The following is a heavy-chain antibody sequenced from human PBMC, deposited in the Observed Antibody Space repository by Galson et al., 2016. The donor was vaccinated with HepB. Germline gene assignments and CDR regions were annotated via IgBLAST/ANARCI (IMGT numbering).Heavy chain of an antibody. Sequence: SVKVSCKASGYTFTAYHMHWVRQAPGQGLEWMGCINSNSGGTKYAQKFQRRVTMTRDTSISTDYMEYSSLRSDDTAVYYCSRTWKDVRAPDLYYWGQGTLVTVSS. CDR2: INSNSGGT. D-gene: IGHD1-1*01. CDR3: SRTWKDVRAPDLYY. V-gene: IGHV1-2*02. J-gene: IGHJ4*02. CDR1: GYTFTAYH.